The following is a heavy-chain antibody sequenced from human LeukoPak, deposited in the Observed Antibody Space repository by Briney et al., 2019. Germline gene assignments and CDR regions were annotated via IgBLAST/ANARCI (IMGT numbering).Heavy chain of an antibody. CDR3: ARSDAGTHFDY. Sequence: GESLKISCKTSGFSFTSYWIVWVRQMPGKGLDWIGSIYPSDSDTKYNPSFQGQVTISADKSINTAYLQWGSLQASDTAMYYCARSDAGTHFDYWGQGSLVIVSS. CDR2: IYPSDSDT. V-gene: IGHV5-51*01. D-gene: IGHD1-26*01. CDR1: GFSFTSYW. J-gene: IGHJ4*02.